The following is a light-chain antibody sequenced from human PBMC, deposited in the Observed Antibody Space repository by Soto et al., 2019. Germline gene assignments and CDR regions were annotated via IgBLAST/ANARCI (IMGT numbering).Light chain of an antibody. V-gene: IGLV1-51*01. J-gene: IGLJ1*01. CDR1: SSNVQNNY. Sequence: QSVLTQPPSVSAAPGQTVTISCSGSSSNVQNNYVSWHQQLPGAAPKLLIYGNNKRPSGIPDRFSGSKSGATATLGITGLQTGDAADYYCVTWDDSLNGPVFGTGTKLTVL. CDR2: GNN. CDR3: VTWDDSLNGPV.